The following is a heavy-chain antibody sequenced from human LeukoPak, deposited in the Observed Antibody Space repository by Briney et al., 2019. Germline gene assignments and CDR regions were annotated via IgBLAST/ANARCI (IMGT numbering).Heavy chain of an antibody. J-gene: IGHJ4*02. Sequence: GRSLRLSCAASGFTFDDYAMHWVRQAPGEGLEWVSGINWNSGTIDYADSVKGRFTISRDNAKNSLYLQMNSLGSEDTALYYWAKGTSGSYFRSFDYWGQGTLVTVSS. V-gene: IGHV3-9*01. CDR2: INWNSGTI. D-gene: IGHD1-26*01. CDR3: AKGTSGSYFRSFDY. CDR1: GFTFDDYA.